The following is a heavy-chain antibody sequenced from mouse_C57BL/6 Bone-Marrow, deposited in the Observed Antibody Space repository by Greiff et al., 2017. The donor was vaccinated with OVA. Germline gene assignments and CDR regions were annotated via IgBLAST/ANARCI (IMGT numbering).Heavy chain of an antibody. CDR2: INPSTGGT. CDR1: GYSFTGYY. Sequence: EVHLVESGPELVKPGASVKISCKASGYSFTGYYMNWVKQSPEKSLEWIGEINPSTGGTTYNQKFKAKATLTVDKSSRTAYMQLKSLTSEDSAVYYCARRDGSSYVLDYWGQGTTLTVSS. CDR3: ARRDGSSYVLDY. D-gene: IGHD1-1*01. V-gene: IGHV1-42*01. J-gene: IGHJ2*01.